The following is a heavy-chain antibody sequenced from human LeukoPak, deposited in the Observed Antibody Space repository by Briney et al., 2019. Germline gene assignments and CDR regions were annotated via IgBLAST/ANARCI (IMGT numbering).Heavy chain of an antibody. CDR3: TTDRMVVAATTTYYFDY. V-gene: IGHV3-15*01. J-gene: IGHJ4*02. D-gene: IGHD2-15*01. CDR2: IKSKTDGGTT. Sequence: GGSLRLSCAASGFTFSNAWMSWVRQAPGKGLEWVGRIKSKTDGGTTDYAAPVKGRFTISRDDSKNTLYLQMNSLKTEDTAVYYCTTDRMVVAATTTYYFDYWGQGTLVTVSS. CDR1: GFTFSNAW.